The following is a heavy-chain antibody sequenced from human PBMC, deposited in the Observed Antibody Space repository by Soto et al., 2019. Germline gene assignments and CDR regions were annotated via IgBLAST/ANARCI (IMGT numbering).Heavy chain of an antibody. Sequence: PSETLSLTCSVSGGYISSYYWTWIRQPPGNGWEWIWNMYYSGSTNYNPALKCRVTISVDTSKNQFSLKRRSVTAADTAVYYCAREWVVKYCSGDSCQQSHWFDPWGQGTLVTVSS. V-gene: IGHV4-59*01. J-gene: IGHJ5*02. D-gene: IGHD2-15*01. CDR2: MYYSGST. CDR1: GGYISSYY. CDR3: AREWVVKYCSGDSCQQSHWFDP.